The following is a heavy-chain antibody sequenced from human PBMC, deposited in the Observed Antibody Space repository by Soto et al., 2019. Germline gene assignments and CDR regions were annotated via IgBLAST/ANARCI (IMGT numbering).Heavy chain of an antibody. CDR2: ISGSGGST. CDR3: AKEQVYYYDSSGYYPAPLDY. J-gene: IGHJ4*02. V-gene: IGHV3-23*01. CDR1: GFTFSSYA. Sequence: GSLRLSCAASGFTFSSYAMSWVRQAPGKGLEWVSAISGSGGSTYYADSVKGRFTISRDNSKNTLYLQMNSLRAEDTAVYYCAKEQVYYYDSSGYYPAPLDYWGQGTLVTVSS. D-gene: IGHD3-22*01.